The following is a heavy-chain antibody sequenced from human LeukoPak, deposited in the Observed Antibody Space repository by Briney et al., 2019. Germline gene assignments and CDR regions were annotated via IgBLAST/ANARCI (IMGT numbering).Heavy chain of an antibody. Sequence: GGSLRLSCAASGFTFSRYWMTWVRQAPEKGLEWVANIKQDGSEKYYVDSVKGRFTISRDNAKNSLYLQMNTLRAEDTAVYYCARDRTTVTTFDYWGQGTLVTVSS. CDR1: GFTFSRYW. CDR3: ARDRTTVTTFDY. CDR2: IKQDGSEK. D-gene: IGHD4-17*01. V-gene: IGHV3-7*01. J-gene: IGHJ4*02.